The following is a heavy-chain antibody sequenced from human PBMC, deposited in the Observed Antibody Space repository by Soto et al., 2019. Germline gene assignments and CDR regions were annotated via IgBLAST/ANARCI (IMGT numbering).Heavy chain of an antibody. CDR1: GFTFSTYW. V-gene: IGHV3-7*01. Sequence: EVQLVESGGGLVQPGVSLRLSCAASGFTFSTYWMTWVRQAPGKGLEWVANIKQDGSDKYYVDSVEGRFTISRDNAKNSLYLQMDSLRAEDTAVYYCASRGDYYDTWGQGTLATVSS. J-gene: IGHJ5*02. CDR3: ASRGDYYDT. D-gene: IGHD3-22*01. CDR2: IKQDGSDK.